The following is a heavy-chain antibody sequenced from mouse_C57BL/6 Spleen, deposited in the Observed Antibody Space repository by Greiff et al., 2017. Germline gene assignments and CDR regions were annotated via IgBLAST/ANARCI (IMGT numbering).Heavy chain of an antibody. V-gene: IGHV14-1*01. CDR3: TSVVATRYFDY. CDR2: IDPEDGDT. D-gene: IGHD1-1*01. Sequence: VQLQQSGAELVRPGASVKLSCTASGFNIKDYYMHWVKQRPEQGLEWIGRIDPEDGDTEYAPKFQGKATMTADTSSNTAYLQLSSLTSEDTAVYYCTSVVATRYFDYWGQGTTLTVSS. CDR1: GFNIKDYY. J-gene: IGHJ2*01.